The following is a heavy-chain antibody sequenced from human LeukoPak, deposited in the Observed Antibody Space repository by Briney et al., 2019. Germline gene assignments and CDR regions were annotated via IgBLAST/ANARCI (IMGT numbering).Heavy chain of an antibody. CDR2: IYYSGST. V-gene: IGHV4-59*08. J-gene: IGHJ6*02. CDR1: GGSISPYY. D-gene: IGHD3-10*01. CDR3: ARHSYGSGSQSMPSYYYNMDV. Sequence: SETLSLTCTVSGGSISPYYWGWIRQTPGTGLEWIGYIYYSGSTNYNPSLKSRVTISVDTSKNQFSLNLSSVTAADAAVYYCARHSYGSGSQSMPSYYYNMDVWGQGTTVTVSS.